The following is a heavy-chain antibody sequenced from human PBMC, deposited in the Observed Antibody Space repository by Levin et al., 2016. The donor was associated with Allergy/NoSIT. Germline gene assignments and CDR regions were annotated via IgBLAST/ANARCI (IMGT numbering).Heavy chain of an antibody. Sequence: KVSCKSSGFSFTNYWIAWVRQTPGKGLEWMGTVYPADSNTRYSPSFQGQVTISADKSISTAYLHWSSLKASDTAIYYCTRGFGIAHLVDYWGQGTLVTVSP. CDR3: TRGFGIAHLVDY. J-gene: IGHJ4*02. D-gene: IGHD2-21*01. CDR1: GFSFTNYW. V-gene: IGHV5-51*01. CDR2: VYPADSNT.